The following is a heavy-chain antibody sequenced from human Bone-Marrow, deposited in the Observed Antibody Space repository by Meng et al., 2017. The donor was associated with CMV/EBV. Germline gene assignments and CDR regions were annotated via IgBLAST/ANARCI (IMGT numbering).Heavy chain of an antibody. V-gene: IGHV1-8*02. CDR3: ARGPDILVAVAAPGWLDP. CDR2: MNPNSGTA. D-gene: IGHD2-15*01. J-gene: IGHJ5*02. Sequence: ASVKVSCKASGGTFSSYAINWVRQAPGRGLEWMGWMNPNSGTAGYAQKFRGRVSMTRDTSMSTAYMELTSLRSQDTAIYYCARGPDILVAVAAPGWLDPWGQGTLVTVSS. CDR1: GGTFSSYA.